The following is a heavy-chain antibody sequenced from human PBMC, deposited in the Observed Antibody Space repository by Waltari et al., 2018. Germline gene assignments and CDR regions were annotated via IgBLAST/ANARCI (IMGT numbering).Heavy chain of an antibody. Sequence: QVQLVQSGAEVKKPGASVKVSCKASGYTFTGYYMHWVRQAPGQGLEWMGWINPNSGGTNYAQKFQGRVTMTRDTSISTAYMELSRLRSDDTAVYYCASHLPPGIAAAAYYYYGMDVWGQGTTVTVSS. J-gene: IGHJ6*02. CDR1: GYTFTGYY. V-gene: IGHV1-2*02. D-gene: IGHD6-13*01. CDR3: ASHLPPGIAAAAYYYYGMDV. CDR2: INPNSGGT.